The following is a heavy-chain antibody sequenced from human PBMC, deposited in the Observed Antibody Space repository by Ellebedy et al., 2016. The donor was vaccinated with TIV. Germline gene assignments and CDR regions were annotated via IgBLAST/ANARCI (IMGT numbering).Heavy chain of an antibody. V-gene: IGHV3-23*01. D-gene: IGHD6-13*01. J-gene: IGHJ4*02. CDR2: ITDSGGST. CDR3: AREIGIAGFSDY. Sequence: GESLKIPXAASGFTFSNYAMNWVRQAPGKGLEWVSVITDSGGSTSYADSVKGRFTISRDNSKNTLYLQMDSLRAEDTAVYYCAREIGIAGFSDYWGQGTLVTVSS. CDR1: GFTFSNYA.